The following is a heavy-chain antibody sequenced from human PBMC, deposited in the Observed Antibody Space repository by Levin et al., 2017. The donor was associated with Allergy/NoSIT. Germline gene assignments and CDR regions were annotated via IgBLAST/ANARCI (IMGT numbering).Heavy chain of an antibody. Sequence: GSLKISCAASGFTFSSYAMSWVRQAPGKGLEWVSAISGSGGSTYYADSVKGRFTISRDNSKNTLYLQMNSLRAEDTAVYYCAKLGEVWSGYPMGDAFDIWGQGTMVTVSS. V-gene: IGHV3-23*01. CDR3: AKLGEVWSGYPMGDAFDI. CDR2: ISGSGGST. D-gene: IGHD3-3*01. J-gene: IGHJ3*02. CDR1: GFTFSSYA.